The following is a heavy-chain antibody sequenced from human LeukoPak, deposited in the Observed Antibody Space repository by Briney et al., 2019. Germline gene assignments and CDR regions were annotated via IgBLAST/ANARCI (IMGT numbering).Heavy chain of an antibody. CDR2: IYYSGST. D-gene: IGHD3-22*01. CDR1: GGSITSEDFH. V-gene: IGHV4-30-4*01. Sequence: SETLSLTCTVSGGSITSEDFHWTWIRQPPGKGLEWIGYIYYSGSTNYNPSLKSRVTISVDRSKNQFSLDLTSVTAADTAVYYCARTGDSSGYYFPLDYWGQGTLVTVSS. CDR3: ARTGDSSGYYFPLDY. J-gene: IGHJ4*02.